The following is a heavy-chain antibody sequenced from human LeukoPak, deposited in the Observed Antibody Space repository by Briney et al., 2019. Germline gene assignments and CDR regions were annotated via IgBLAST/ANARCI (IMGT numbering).Heavy chain of an antibody. CDR3: AKDEEEGDPDYFDY. CDR2: IKQDGGEK. CDR1: GLTFSSYW. D-gene: IGHD3-10*01. V-gene: IGHV3-7*03. J-gene: IGHJ4*02. Sequence: GGSLRLSCVASGLTFSSYWMSWVRQAPGKGLEWVANIKQDGGEKYYVDSVKGRFTISRDNAKSSLYLQMNSLRAEDTAVYYCAKDEEEGDPDYFDYWGQGTLVTVSS.